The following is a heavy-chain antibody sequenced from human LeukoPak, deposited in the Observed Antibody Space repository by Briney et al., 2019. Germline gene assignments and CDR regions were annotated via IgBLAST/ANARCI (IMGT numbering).Heavy chain of an antibody. V-gene: IGHV3-33*01. D-gene: IGHD6-6*01. J-gene: IGHJ4*02. CDR1: GFTFSSYG. Sequence: PGGSLRLSCAASGFTFSSYGMHWVRQAPGKGLEWVAVIWYDGSNNYYADSVKGRFTISRDNSKNTLYLQMNSLRAEDTAVYYCARGSSIAAPGGYYFDYWGQGTLVTVSS. CDR2: IWYDGSNN. CDR3: ARGSSIAAPGGYYFDY.